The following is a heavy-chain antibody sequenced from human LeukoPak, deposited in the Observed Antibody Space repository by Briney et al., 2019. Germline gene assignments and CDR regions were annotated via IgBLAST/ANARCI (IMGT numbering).Heavy chain of an antibody. V-gene: IGHV3-21*01. Sequence: GGSLRLSCAASGFTFSAYSMSWVRPAPGRGLEWVSSICSRSSYIYDADSVEGRFTLSRDNTKNSLHLQMNALRDEATAVYYCARGYNTGWYDVGYWGQGTLVTVSS. J-gene: IGHJ4*02. CDR1: GFTFSAYS. CDR3: ARGYNTGWYDVGY. D-gene: IGHD6-19*01. CDR2: ICSRSSYI.